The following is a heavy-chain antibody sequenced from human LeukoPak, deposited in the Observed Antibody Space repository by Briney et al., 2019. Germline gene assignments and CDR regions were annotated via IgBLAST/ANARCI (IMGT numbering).Heavy chain of an antibody. V-gene: IGHV3-23*01. CDR3: AKDYIRRAWD. CDR1: EFTFSSYA. D-gene: IGHD3-16*01. CDR2: VSDNGGGT. Sequence: GGSLRLSCAASEFTFSSYAMSWVRQAPGKGLEWVSAVSDNGGGTYYADSVKGRFTISRDNSKNTVYLQMNSLRAEDTAVYYCAKDYIRRAWDWGQGTLVTVSS. J-gene: IGHJ4*02.